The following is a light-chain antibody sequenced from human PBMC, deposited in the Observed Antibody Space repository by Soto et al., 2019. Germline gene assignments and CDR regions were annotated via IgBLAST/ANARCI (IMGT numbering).Light chain of an antibody. CDR3: QQYDTSPRT. V-gene: IGKV3-20*01. J-gene: IGKJ1*01. CDR2: AAS. CDR1: QSVSNSY. Sequence: TQSPSSLSASVGDRVTLSCRASQSVSNSYVAWYQQKPGQAPRILIYAASSRATGIPDRFSGSGSGTDFTLTISRLEPEDFAVYYCQQYDTSPRTFGQGTKVDI.